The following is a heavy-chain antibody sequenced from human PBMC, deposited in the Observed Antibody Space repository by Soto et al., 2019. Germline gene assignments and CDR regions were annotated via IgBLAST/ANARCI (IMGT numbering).Heavy chain of an antibody. CDR3: ARSLLFVDNGHLDV. J-gene: IGHJ6*04. CDR1: GGSFTSYS. CDR2: IIPIQGKA. Sequence: HVQLVQSGAELKKPGSSVKVSCEASGGSFTSYSFTWVRQAPGQGLEWMGRIIPIQGKANYALKFQDRFTITLYRSTRTVYMELTSLRPQDSGVYFCARSLLFVDNGHLDVWVKGTTVTFSS. V-gene: IGHV1-69*02. D-gene: IGHD3-3*01.